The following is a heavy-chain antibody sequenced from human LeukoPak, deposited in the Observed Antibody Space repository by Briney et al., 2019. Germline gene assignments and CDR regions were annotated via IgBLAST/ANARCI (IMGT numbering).Heavy chain of an antibody. CDR1: GGTFSSYA. V-gene: IGHV1-69*04. D-gene: IGHD5-18*01. Sequence: SVKVSCKASGGTFSSYAISWVRQAPGQGLEWMGRIIPILGIANYAQKFQGRVTITADKSTSTAYMELSSLRSEDTAVYYCARDTSEKDTAMVLRGYFDYWGQGTLVTVSS. J-gene: IGHJ4*02. CDR2: IIPILGIA. CDR3: ARDTSEKDTAMVLRGYFDY.